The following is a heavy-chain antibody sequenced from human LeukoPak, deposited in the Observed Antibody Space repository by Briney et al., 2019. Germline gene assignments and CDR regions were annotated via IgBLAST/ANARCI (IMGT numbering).Heavy chain of an antibody. J-gene: IGHJ4*02. D-gene: IGHD6-13*01. CDR3: ARDSSSWYHDY. V-gene: IGHV4-34*01. Sequence: SETLSLTCAVHGGSFSGYYWSWIRQPPGKGLEWIGEINHSGSTNYNPSLKSRVTISVDTSKNQFSLKLSSVTAADTAVYYCARDSSSWYHDYWGQGTLVTVSS. CDR1: GGSFSGYY. CDR2: INHSGST.